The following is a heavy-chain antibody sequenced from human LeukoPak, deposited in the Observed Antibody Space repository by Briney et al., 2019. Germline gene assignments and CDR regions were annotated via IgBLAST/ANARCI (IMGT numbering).Heavy chain of an antibody. J-gene: IGHJ2*01. CDR1: GYSFIRYH. CDR3: ATTYYETSGYYYKIAGWYFDL. D-gene: IGHD3-22*01. Sequence: ASVEVSCQASGYSFIRYHIHWVRQAPGQGLEWMGILKLYDGSVSHAQKFQGRVTMTEDTSTDTAYMELSSLKSEDTAVYYCATTYYETSGYYYKIAGWYFDLWGRGTLVTVPS. CDR2: LKLYDGSV. V-gene: IGHV1-46*01.